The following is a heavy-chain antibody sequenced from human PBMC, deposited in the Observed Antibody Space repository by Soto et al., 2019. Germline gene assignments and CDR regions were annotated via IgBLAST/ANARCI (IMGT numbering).Heavy chain of an antibody. J-gene: IGHJ4*02. CDR2: IYWNDDK. CDR3: AHHNDRTYYFDY. CDR1: GFSLSTSGVG. D-gene: IGHD1-1*01. Sequence: QITFKESGPTLVKPTQTLTLTCTFSGFSLSTSGVGVGWIRQPPGKALEWLALIYWNDDKRYSPSLKSRLTITKDNSKNQVVLTMTNMDPVDTATYYCAHHNDRTYYFDYWGQGTLVTVSS. V-gene: IGHV2-5*01.